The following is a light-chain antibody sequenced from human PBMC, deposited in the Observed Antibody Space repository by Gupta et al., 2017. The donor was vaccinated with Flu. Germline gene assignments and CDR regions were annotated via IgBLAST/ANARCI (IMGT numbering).Light chain of an antibody. V-gene: IGKV3-20*01. CDR1: QSVGSSY. Sequence: EIVLTQSPGTLSLSPGERATLSCRASQSVGSSYLAWYQQKPGQAPRLLIYGTSTRATGIPDRFSGSGSGTDFTLTISRLEPEDIAVYYCQHYGTFGQGTRLEIK. CDR3: QHYGT. CDR2: GTS. J-gene: IGKJ5*01.